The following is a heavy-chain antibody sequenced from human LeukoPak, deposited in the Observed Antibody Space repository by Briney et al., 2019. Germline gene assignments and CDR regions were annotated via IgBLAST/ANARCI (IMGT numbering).Heavy chain of an antibody. CDR2: IYPGDSVT. V-gene: IGHV5-51*01. CDR1: GYTFTSYW. J-gene: IGHJ4*02. Sequence: GESLKISCKGTGYTFTSYWSGWVRQMPGKGLEWMGIIYPGDSVTRYSPSFQGQVTISAVKSISTAYLQWSSLKASDTAMYYCARRGDGYNLNFDYWGQGTLVTVSS. CDR3: ARRGDGYNLNFDY. D-gene: IGHD5-24*01.